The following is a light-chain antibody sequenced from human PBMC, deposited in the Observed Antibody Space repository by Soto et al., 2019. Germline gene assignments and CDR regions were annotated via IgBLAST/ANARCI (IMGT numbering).Light chain of an antibody. CDR2: EGS. V-gene: IGLV2-23*03. CDR1: SSNIGFNT. CDR3: CSYAGSSTFGYV. J-gene: IGLJ1*01. Sequence: QSVLTQPPSASGTPGQRVTISCSGSSSNIGFNTVNWYQQLPGTAPKLMIYEGSKRPSGVSNRFSGSKSGNTASLTISGLQAEDEADYYCCSYAGSSTFGYVFGTGTKLTVL.